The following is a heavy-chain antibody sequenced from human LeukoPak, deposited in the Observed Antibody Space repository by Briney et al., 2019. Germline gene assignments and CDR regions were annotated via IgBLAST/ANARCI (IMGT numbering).Heavy chain of an antibody. J-gene: IGHJ6*03. Sequence: ASVKVSCKASGYTFTSYGISWVRQAPGQGLEWMGWISAYNGNTNYAQKLQGRVTMTTDTSTSTAYMELRSLRSDDTAVYYCARDGRSRGYYDSSGYYQGLYYYMDVWGKGTTVTVSS. D-gene: IGHD3-22*01. CDR1: GYTFTSYG. V-gene: IGHV1-18*01. CDR2: ISAYNGNT. CDR3: ARDGRSRGYYDSSGYYQGLYYYMDV.